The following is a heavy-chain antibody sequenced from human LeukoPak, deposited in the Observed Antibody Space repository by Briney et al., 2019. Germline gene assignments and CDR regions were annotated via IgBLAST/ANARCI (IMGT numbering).Heavy chain of an antibody. CDR2: IIPIFGTA. J-gene: IGHJ4*02. V-gene: IGHV1-69*13. CDR3: ARRRGYSYGSLDY. D-gene: IGHD5-18*01. CDR1: GGTFSSYA. Sequence: GASVKVSCKASGGTFSSYAISWVRQAPGQGLEWMGGIIPIFGTANYAQKFQGRVTITADESTSTAYMELSSLGSEDTAVYYCARRRGYSYGSLDYWGQGTLVTVSS.